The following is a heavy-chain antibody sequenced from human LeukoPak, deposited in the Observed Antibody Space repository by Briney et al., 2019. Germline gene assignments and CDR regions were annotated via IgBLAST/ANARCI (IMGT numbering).Heavy chain of an antibody. CDR3: AHISSSWPDY. V-gene: IGHV3-48*03. Sequence: GGSLRLSCAASGFSLTTYEMNWVRQAPGKGLEWVSYISSSGDSIYYADSVKGRFTISRDNSKNTLYLQMNSLRAEDTAVYYCAHISSSWPDYWGQGTLVTVSS. J-gene: IGHJ4*02. CDR1: GFSLTTYE. CDR2: ISSSGDSI. D-gene: IGHD6-13*01.